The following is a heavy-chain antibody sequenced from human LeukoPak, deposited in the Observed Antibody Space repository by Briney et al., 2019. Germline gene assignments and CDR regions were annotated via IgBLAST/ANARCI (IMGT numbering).Heavy chain of an antibody. J-gene: IGHJ4*02. CDR1: GGSFSGFY. CDR3: ARRNLYSYDY. V-gene: IGHV4-34*01. D-gene: IGHD5-18*01. Sequence: SETLSLTCAVYGGSFSGFYWSWIRQAPGKGLEWIGEINHSKSTNYNPSLKSRVTISLDTSKKQFSLKLSSVTAADTAVYYCARRNLYSYDYWGQGTLVTASS. CDR2: INHSKST.